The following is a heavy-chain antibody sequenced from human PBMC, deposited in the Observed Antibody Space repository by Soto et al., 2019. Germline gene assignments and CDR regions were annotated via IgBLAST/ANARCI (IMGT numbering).Heavy chain of an antibody. CDR2: ITTSSAYI. Sequence: ESGGGLVKPVGSLRLSCAASGFTFNTYDMNWVRQAPGKGLEWVSSITTSSAYIYYADSLKGRITISRDNAKNSLFLQMNSLRAEDTALYYCVRSGTARLLRHSWFDTWGQGTLVTVSS. CDR1: GFTFNTYD. J-gene: IGHJ5*02. CDR3: VRSGTARLLRHSWFDT. V-gene: IGHV3-21*01. D-gene: IGHD2-21*01.